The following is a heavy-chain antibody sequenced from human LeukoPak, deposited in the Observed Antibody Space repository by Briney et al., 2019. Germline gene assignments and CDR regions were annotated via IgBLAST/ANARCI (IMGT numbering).Heavy chain of an antibody. Sequence: ASVKVSCKASGYTFTSYDINWVRQATGQGLEGMGWMNPNSGNTGYAQKFQGRVTMTRNTSISTAYMELSSLRSEDTAVYYCARGLGRHYYDSSGYNDYWGQGTLVTVSS. V-gene: IGHV1-8*01. D-gene: IGHD3-22*01. CDR3: ARGLGRHYYDSSGYNDY. J-gene: IGHJ4*02. CDR1: GYTFTSYD. CDR2: MNPNSGNT.